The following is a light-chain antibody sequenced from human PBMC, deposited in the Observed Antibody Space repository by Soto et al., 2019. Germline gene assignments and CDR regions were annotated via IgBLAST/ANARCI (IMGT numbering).Light chain of an antibody. Sequence: QSALTQPASVSGSPGQSITISCTGTSSDVGSYNLVSRYQQHPGKAPKLMIYEGSKRPSGVSNRFSGSKSGNTASLTISGLQADDEADYYCCSYAGSSTFHVVFGGGTKLTVL. CDR1: SSDVGSYNL. J-gene: IGLJ2*01. CDR3: CSYAGSSTFHVV. V-gene: IGLV2-23*03. CDR2: EGS.